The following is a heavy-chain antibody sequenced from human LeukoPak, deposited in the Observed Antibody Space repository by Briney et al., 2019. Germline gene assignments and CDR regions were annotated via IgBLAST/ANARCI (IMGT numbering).Heavy chain of an antibody. V-gene: IGHV1-69*04. D-gene: IGHD3-16*01. CDR2: IIPILGIA. Sequence: GAPVKVSCKASGGTFSSYAISWVRQAPGQGLEWMGRIIPILGIANYAQKFQGRVAITADKSTSTAYMELSSLRSEDTAVYYCARESWGRYFDYWGQGTLVTVSS. CDR3: ARESWGRYFDY. CDR1: GGTFSSYA. J-gene: IGHJ4*02.